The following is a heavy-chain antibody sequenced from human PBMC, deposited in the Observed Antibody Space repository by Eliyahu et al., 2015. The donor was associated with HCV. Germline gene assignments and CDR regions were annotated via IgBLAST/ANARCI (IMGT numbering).Heavy chain of an antibody. CDR1: GFXLSNTTMG. J-gene: IGHJ6*02. D-gene: IGHD3/OR15-3a*01. Sequence: QVTLKESGPVLVKPTETLTLTCTVSGFXLSNTTMGVSWIRQPPGKALEWLAHIFSNDEKTYSTTPKSRXTISKDTSKSQVVLTMTNVAPVDTATYYXARLDIKESTFFGLIVRSYYGMDVWGPGTTVTVSS. CDR2: IFSNDEK. CDR3: ARLDIKESTFFGLIVRSYYGMDV. V-gene: IGHV2-26*01.